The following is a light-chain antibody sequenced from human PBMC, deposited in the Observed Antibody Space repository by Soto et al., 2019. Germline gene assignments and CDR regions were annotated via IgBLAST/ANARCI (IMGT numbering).Light chain of an antibody. CDR3: HQYGYGVDN. Sequence: EIVLTQSPGTLSLSPGERATLSCRASQSVRSNYLAWYQQQPGQAPRLLIFGTSSRATGIPDRFSGSGSGTDFTLTISRLDPEDSAVYFCHQYGYGVDNFGQGPKLEIK. CDR1: QSVRSNY. V-gene: IGKV3-20*01. CDR2: GTS. J-gene: IGKJ2*01.